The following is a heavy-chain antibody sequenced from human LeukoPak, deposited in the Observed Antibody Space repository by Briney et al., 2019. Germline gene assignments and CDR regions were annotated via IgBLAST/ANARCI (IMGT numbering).Heavy chain of an antibody. J-gene: IGHJ6*03. V-gene: IGHV4-39*07. CDR3: ARVMSLVSNYNYYYYYYMDV. Sequence: SETLSLTCTVSGGSISSSSYYWGWIRQPPGKGLEWIGSIYYSGSTYYNPSLKSRVTISVDTSKNQFSLKLSSVTAADTAVYYCARVMSLVSNYNYYYYYYMDVWGKGTTVTVSS. D-gene: IGHD4-11*01. CDR1: GGSISSSSYY. CDR2: IYYSGST.